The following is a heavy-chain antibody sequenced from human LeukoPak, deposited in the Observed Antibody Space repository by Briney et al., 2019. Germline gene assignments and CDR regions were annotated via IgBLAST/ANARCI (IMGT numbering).Heavy chain of an antibody. CDR1: GYTFTNYA. J-gene: IGHJ6*02. D-gene: IGHD1-26*01. V-gene: IGHV1-3*01. Sequence: ASVKVSCKASGYTFTNYAIHWVRQAPGQRPEWMGWISADNGNTKYSQKFQGRVTINRDTSASTAYMELSRLRSEDTAVYYCARRSLYHGMDVWGQGTTVTVSS. CDR3: ARRSLYHGMDV. CDR2: ISADNGNT.